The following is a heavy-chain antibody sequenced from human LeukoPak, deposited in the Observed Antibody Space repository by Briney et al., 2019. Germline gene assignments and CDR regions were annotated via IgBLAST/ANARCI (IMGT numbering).Heavy chain of an antibody. Sequence: SETLSLTCAVSGYSISSGYYWGWIRQPPGKGMEWIGSIYHSGSTYYNPSLKSRVTISVDTSKNQFSLKLSSVTAADTAVYYCARHAASGYSLDAFDTWGQGTMVTVSS. D-gene: IGHD3-22*01. J-gene: IGHJ3*02. CDR2: IYHSGST. CDR3: ARHAASGYSLDAFDT. CDR1: GYSISSGYY. V-gene: IGHV4-38-2*01.